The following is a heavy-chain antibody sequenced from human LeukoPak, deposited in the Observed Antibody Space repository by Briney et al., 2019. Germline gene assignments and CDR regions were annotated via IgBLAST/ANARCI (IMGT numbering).Heavy chain of an antibody. CDR2: TYCRSKWYN. CDR1: GDSVSSHSAT. J-gene: IGHJ4*02. CDR3: ARDPYSSGWLDY. D-gene: IGHD6-19*01. V-gene: IGHV6-1*01. Sequence: SQTLSLTCAISGDSVSSHSATWNWIRQSPSRGLEWLGRTYCRSKWYNDYAVSVKSRITINPDTSKNQFSLQLNSVTPEDTAVYYCARDPYSSGWLDYWGQGTLVTVSS.